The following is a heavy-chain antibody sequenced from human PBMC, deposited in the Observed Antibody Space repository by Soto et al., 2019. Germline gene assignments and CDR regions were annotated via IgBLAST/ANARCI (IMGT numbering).Heavy chain of an antibody. CDR3: AATKGIAAAGTDWFDP. J-gene: IGHJ5*02. Sequence: HPGGSLRLSCSASGFTFSSYAMSWVRQAPGKGLEWVSAISGSGGSTYYADSVKGRFTISRDNSKNTLYLQMNSLRAEDTAVYYCAATKGIAAAGTDWFDPWGQGTLVTVSS. CDR2: ISGSGGST. D-gene: IGHD6-13*01. V-gene: IGHV3-23*01. CDR1: GFTFSSYA.